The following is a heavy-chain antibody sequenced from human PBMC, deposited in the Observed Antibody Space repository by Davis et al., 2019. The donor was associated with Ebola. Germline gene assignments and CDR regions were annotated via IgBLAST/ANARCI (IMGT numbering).Heavy chain of an antibody. CDR2: ISGMGGTT. CDR3: ARVTGGYVYENWFDP. V-gene: IGHV3-23*01. Sequence: GESLKISCAASGFTFSSYAMSWVRQAPGKGLEWVSAISGMGGTTYYAASVPCRFTISRDNAKNSLYLQRNSLRAEDKEVYYCARVTGGYVYENWFDPWGQGTLVTVSS. D-gene: IGHD5-12*01. J-gene: IGHJ5*02. CDR1: GFTFSSYA.